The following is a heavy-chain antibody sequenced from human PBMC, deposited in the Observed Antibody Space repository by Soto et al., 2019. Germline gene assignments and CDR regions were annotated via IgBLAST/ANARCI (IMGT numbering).Heavy chain of an antibody. D-gene: IGHD6-19*01. V-gene: IGHV3-49*03. CDR2: IRSKAYGGTT. Sequence: GGSLRLSCTASGFSCGDFAMSWFRQAPGKGLEWVGFIRSKAYGGTTEYAASLKGRFTISRDDSKSIAYLQMNSLKTEDTAVYYCTRGDHSSGWYPHFDYWGQGTLVTVSS. CDR3: TRGDHSSGWYPHFDY. J-gene: IGHJ4*02. CDR1: GFSCGDFA.